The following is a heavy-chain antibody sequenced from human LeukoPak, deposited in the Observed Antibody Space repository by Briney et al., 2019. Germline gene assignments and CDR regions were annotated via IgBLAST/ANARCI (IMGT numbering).Heavy chain of an antibody. CDR2: ISSSGSTI. CDR3: AKDQRNSSGWYVYYYYYMDV. CDR1: GFTFSGYY. Sequence: GGSLRLSCAASGFTFSGYYMSWIRQAPGKGLEWVSYISSSGSTIYYADSVKGRFTISRDNAKNSLYLQMNSLRAEDTAVYYCAKDQRNSSGWYVYYYYYMDVWGKGTTVTISS. D-gene: IGHD6-19*01. V-gene: IGHV3-11*04. J-gene: IGHJ6*03.